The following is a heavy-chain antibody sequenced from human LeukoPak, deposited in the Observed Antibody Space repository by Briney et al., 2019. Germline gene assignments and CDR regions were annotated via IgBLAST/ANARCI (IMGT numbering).Heavy chain of an antibody. V-gene: IGHV4-34*01. Sequence: SETLSLTCAVYGGSFSGYYWSWIRQPPGKGLEWIGEINHSGSTNYNPSLKSRVTISVDTSKNQFSLKLSSVTAADTAVYYCARTLTACFDYWGQGTLVTVSS. CDR2: INHSGST. CDR3: ARTLTACFDY. D-gene: IGHD3-9*01. J-gene: IGHJ4*02. CDR1: GGSFSGYY.